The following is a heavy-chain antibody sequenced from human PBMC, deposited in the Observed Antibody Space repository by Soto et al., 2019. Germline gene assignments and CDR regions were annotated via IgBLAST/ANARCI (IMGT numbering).Heavy chain of an antibody. Sequence: ASVKVSCKASGFSFSDYFMHWVRQAPGQGLEWMGIINPSGDSRNYAQKFQGRVTITRDTSTSTVYMDLSSLRYEDTAVYYCATDSSQTYGTPADSSWFHPWGQGTPVTVSS. J-gene: IGHJ5*02. V-gene: IGHV1-46*01. D-gene: IGHD3-22*01. CDR2: INPSGDSR. CDR1: GFSFSDYF. CDR3: ATDSSQTYGTPADSSWFHP.